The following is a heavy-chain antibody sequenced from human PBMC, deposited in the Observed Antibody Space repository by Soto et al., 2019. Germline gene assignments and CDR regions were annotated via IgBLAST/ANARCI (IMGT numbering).Heavy chain of an antibody. CDR3: ARGPQWLAPFYYYYGMDV. V-gene: IGHV4-34*01. CDR2: INHSGST. J-gene: IGHJ6*02. Sequence: SETLSLTCAVYGGSFSGYYWSWIRQPPGKGLEWIGEINHSGSTNYNPSLKSRVTISVDTSKNQFYLKLSSVTAADTAVYYCARGPQWLAPFYYYYGMDVWGQGTTVTVSS. CDR1: GGSFSGYY. D-gene: IGHD6-19*01.